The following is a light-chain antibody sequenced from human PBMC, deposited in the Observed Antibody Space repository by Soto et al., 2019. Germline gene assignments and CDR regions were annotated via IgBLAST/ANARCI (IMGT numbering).Light chain of an antibody. J-gene: IGKJ1*01. CDR3: QQYNNWWT. V-gene: IGKV3-15*01. Sequence: EIVMTQSPATLSVSPGERATLSCRASQSVSNNLAWYQKKPGQAPRLLIYGASTRATGITARFSGSVSGTEFTLTISRLQSEDFAFYYCQQYNNWWTFGQGTRVDIK. CDR1: QSVSNN. CDR2: GAS.